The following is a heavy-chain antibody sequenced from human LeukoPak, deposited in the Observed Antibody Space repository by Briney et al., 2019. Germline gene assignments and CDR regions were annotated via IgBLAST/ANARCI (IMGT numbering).Heavy chain of an antibody. CDR2: INTNTGNP. D-gene: IGHD3-10*01. J-gene: IGHJ6*03. V-gene: IGHV7-4-1*02. CDR1: GYTFTSYA. CDR3: ARWFGELPLVYYCYYYMDV. Sequence: ASVKVSCKASGYTFTSYAMNWVRQAPGQGLEWMGWINTNTGNPTYAQGFTGRFVFSLDTSVSTAYLQISSLKAEDTAVYYCARWFGELPLVYYCYYYMDVWGKGTTVTVSS.